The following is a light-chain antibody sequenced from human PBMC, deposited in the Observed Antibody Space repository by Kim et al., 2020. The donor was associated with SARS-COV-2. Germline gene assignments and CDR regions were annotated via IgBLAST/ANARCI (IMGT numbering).Light chain of an antibody. CDR2: GDT. CDR1: STNCGAGVE. CDR3: QSYDSSLSGSL. Sequence: MVTSSCTGSSTNCGAGVEVHWYQQLPGTAPKVLIYGDTKRPSGVPDRFSGSKSVTSASLVITGLQAEDEATYYCQSYDSSLSGSLFGGGTQLTVL. V-gene: IGLV1-40*01. J-gene: IGLJ2*01.